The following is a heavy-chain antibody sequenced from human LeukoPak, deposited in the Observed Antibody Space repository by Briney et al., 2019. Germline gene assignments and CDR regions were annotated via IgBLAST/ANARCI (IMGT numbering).Heavy chain of an antibody. D-gene: IGHD3-10*01. CDR1: GGTFSSYA. V-gene: IGHV1-69*13. J-gene: IGHJ6*03. CDR2: IIPIFGTA. Sequence: SVKVSYKASGGTFSSYAISWVRQAPGQGLEWMGGIIPIFGTANYAQKFQGRVTITADESTSTAYMELSSLRSEDTAVYYCARSPFSGGSGSYSPYYYYYMDVWGKGTTVTISS. CDR3: ARSPFSGGSGSYSPYYYYYMDV.